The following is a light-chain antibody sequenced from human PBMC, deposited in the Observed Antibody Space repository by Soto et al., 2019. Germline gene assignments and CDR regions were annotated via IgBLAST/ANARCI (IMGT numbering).Light chain of an antibody. V-gene: IGKV1-8*01. CDR2: AAS. J-gene: IGKJ1*01. CDR1: QGISSY. CDR3: QQYYSYPRT. Sequence: AIRMTQSPSSFSASTGCRVTITCRASQGISSYLAWYQQKPGKAPKILIYAASTLQSGVPSRFSGSGSGTDFTLTISCLQSEDFATYYCQQYYSYPRTFGQGTKVDIK.